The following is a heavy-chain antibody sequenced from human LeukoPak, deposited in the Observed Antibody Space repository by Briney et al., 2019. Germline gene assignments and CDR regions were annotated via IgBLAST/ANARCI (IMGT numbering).Heavy chain of an antibody. D-gene: IGHD2-2*02. J-gene: IGHJ4*02. Sequence: SETLSLTCTVSGGFISSSSYYWGWIRQPPGKGLEWIGSIYYSGTTYYNPSLRSRVTISVDSSKNQFSLKLSSVTAADTAVYYCARHCSGISCYSDWGLGTLVTVSS. CDR3: ARHCSGISCYSD. V-gene: IGHV4-39*07. CDR1: GGFISSSSYY. CDR2: IYYSGTT.